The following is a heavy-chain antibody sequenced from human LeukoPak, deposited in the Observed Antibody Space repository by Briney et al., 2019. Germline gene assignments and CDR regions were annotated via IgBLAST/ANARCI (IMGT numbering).Heavy chain of an antibody. J-gene: IGHJ4*02. CDR3: ARGAAARAPFDY. D-gene: IGHD2-2*01. Sequence: SQTLSLTCTVSGGSISSGGYYWSWILQHPGKGLEWIGYIYYSGSTYYNPSLKSRVTISVDTSKNQFSLKLSSVTAADTAVYYCARGAAARAPFDYWGQGTLVTVSS. CDR1: GGSISSGGYY. V-gene: IGHV4-31*03. CDR2: IYYSGST.